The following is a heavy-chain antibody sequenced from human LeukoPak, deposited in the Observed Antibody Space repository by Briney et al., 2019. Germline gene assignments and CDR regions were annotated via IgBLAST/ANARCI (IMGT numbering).Heavy chain of an antibody. J-gene: IGHJ4*02. CDR2: IYHSGST. CDR3: ARKQYYYDSSGYRYYFDY. D-gene: IGHD3-22*01. Sequence: SGTLSLTCAVSGGSISSSNWWSWVRQPPGKGLEWIGEIYHSGSTNYNPSLKSRVTISVDKSKNQFSLKLSSVTAADTAVYYCARKQYYYDSSGYRYYFDYWGQGTLVTVSS. CDR1: GGSISSSNW. V-gene: IGHV4-4*02.